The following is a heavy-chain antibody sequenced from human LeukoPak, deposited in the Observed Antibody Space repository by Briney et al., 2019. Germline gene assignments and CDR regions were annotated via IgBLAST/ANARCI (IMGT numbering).Heavy chain of an antibody. Sequence: WASVKVSCKATGYTFTNFGISWVRQAPGQGLEWMGWISAYNGNTNYAQKLQGRVTMTTDTSTSTAYMELRSLRSDDTAVYYCARDLGGYQHPYYGMDVWGQGTTVTVSS. CDR1: GYTFTNFG. J-gene: IGHJ6*02. CDR2: ISAYNGNT. CDR3: ARDLGGYQHPYYGMDV. D-gene: IGHD2-15*01. V-gene: IGHV1-18*01.